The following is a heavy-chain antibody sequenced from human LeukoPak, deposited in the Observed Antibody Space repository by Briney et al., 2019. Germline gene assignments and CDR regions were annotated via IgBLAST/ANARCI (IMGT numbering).Heavy chain of an antibody. J-gene: IGHJ4*02. CDR2: IYTSGST. D-gene: IGHD5-18*01. CDR1: GGSISSGGYY. CDR3: ARGSGYSYGYPLDY. V-gene: IGHV4-61*02. Sequence: SQTLSLTCTVSGGSISSGGYYWSWIRQPAGKGLEWIGRIYTSGSTNYNPSLKSRVTMSVDTSKNQFSLNLSSVTAADTAVYFCARGSGYSYGYPLDYWGQGTLVTVSS.